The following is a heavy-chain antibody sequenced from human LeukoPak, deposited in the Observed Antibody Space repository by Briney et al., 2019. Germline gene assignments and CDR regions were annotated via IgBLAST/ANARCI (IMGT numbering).Heavy chain of an antibody. J-gene: IGHJ4*02. CDR2: ISSSSSTM. CDR1: GFTFSSYS. Sequence: PGGSLRLSCAASGFTFSSYSMNWVRQAPGKGLEWVSYISSSSSTMYYADSVKGRFTISRDNAKNSLYLQMNSLRDEDTAVYYCTSLLIAAAGKDYWGQGTLVTVSS. CDR3: TSLLIAAAGKDY. D-gene: IGHD6-13*01. V-gene: IGHV3-48*02.